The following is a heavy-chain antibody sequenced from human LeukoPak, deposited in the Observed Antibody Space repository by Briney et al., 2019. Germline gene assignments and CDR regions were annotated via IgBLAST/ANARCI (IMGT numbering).Heavy chain of an antibody. CDR3: ARDFEVTTMTTSRFDY. Sequence: PGGSLRLSCAASGFTFSSYAMSWVRQAPGKGLEWVSAISGSGGSTYYADSVKGRFTISRDNSKNTLYLQMNSLRAEDTAVYYCARDFEVTTMTTSRFDYWGQGTSVTVSS. V-gene: IGHV3-23*01. D-gene: IGHD4-17*01. CDR2: ISGSGGST. CDR1: GFTFSSYA. J-gene: IGHJ4*02.